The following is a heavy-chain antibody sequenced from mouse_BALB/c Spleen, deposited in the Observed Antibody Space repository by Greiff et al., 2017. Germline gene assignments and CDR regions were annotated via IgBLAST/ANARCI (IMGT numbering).Heavy chain of an antibody. V-gene: IGHV1-87*01. Sequence: VQLQQSGAELARPGASVKLSCKASGYTFTSYWMQWVNQRPGQGLEWIGAIYPGDGDPRYTQKFKGKATLTADKSSSTAYMQLSSLASEDSAVYYCARFYGSSVWGQGTTLTVSS. CDR3: ARFYGSSV. D-gene: IGHD1-1*01. CDR1: GYTFTSYW. CDR2: IYPGDGDP. J-gene: IGHJ2*01.